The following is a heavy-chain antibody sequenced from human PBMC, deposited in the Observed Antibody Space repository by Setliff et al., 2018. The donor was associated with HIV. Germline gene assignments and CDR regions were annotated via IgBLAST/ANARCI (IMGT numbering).Heavy chain of an antibody. J-gene: IGHJ5*02. CDR3: AREPDYSNYYWFDP. CDR2: IYTSGST. V-gene: IGHV4-61*09. CDR1: GGSISSGSYY. Sequence: KASETLSLTCTVSGGSISSGSYYWSWIRQPAGKGLEWIGHIYTSGSTNYNPSLKSRLTISLDTSKNKFSLKLSSVTAADTAVYYCAREPDYSNYYWFDPWGQGTLVTVSS. D-gene: IGHD4-4*01.